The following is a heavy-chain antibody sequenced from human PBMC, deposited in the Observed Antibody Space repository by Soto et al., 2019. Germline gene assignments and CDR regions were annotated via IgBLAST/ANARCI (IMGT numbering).Heavy chain of an antibody. J-gene: IGHJ4*02. D-gene: IGHD3-16*01. CDR1: GYTLTSDA. Sequence: QVQLVQSGAEVKKPGASVKVSWRASGYTLTSDAMHWVRQAPGQRLEWMGWINAGNGNTKYSQKFQGRVTITRDTSASTAYMELSSLRSQDTAVYYCARVIGGLYYFDYWGQGTLVTVSS. CDR2: INAGNGNT. V-gene: IGHV1-3*01. CDR3: ARVIGGLYYFDY.